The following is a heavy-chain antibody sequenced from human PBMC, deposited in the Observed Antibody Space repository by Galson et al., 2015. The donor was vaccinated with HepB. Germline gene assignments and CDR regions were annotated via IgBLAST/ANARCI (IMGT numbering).Heavy chain of an antibody. CDR2: INPNSGDT. D-gene: IGHD3-22*01. Sequence: SVKVSCKGSGYTFTGHYMHWVRQAPGQGLEWMGWINPNSGDTNYAQRFQGRVTMTRDTSINTAHMELSRLRSDDTAVYYCARAYDTSGYYYFAYWGQGPLVTVSS. CDR1: GYTFTGHY. V-gene: IGHV1-2*02. CDR3: ARAYDTSGYYYFAY. J-gene: IGHJ4*02.